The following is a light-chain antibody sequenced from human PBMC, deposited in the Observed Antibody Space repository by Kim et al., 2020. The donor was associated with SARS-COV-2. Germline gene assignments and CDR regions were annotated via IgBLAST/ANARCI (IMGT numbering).Light chain of an antibody. V-gene: IGKV1-39*01. CDR1: QSIHNIDSY. CDR2: AAS. CDR3: QQSYMTPIT. Sequence: DIQMTQSPSSLSASVGDRVTITCRASQSIHNIDSYLNWYQQKPGKAPKLLIFAASTLQSGVPSRFSGSGSATDFTLTISGLQPEDFATYYCQQSYMTPITFGQGTRLEIK. J-gene: IGKJ5*01.